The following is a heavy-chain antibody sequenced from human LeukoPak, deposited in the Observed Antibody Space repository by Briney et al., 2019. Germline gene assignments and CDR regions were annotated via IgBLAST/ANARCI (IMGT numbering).Heavy chain of an antibody. J-gene: IGHJ4*02. CDR3: TRVSSTTCDCPDYFDS. CDR2: ISAYTGNT. D-gene: IGHD2-2*01. Sequence: ASVKLSCXASGGTFSSYAISWVRRAPGQGLEWMGWISAYTGNTDYVRKFQGRVTITTDTSTTTAYMELRGLRSDDTAVYYCTRVSSTTCDCPDYFDSWGQGTLVTVSS. CDR1: GGTFSSYA. V-gene: IGHV1-18*01.